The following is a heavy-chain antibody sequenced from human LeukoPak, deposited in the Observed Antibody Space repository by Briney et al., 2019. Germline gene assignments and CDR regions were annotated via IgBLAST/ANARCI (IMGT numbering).Heavy chain of an antibody. V-gene: IGHV7-4-1*02. CDR3: ARVLRYFDWLLSDAFDI. D-gene: IGHD3-9*01. CDR2: INTNTGNP. CDR1: RYTFTSYA. J-gene: IGHJ3*02. Sequence: ASVKVSCKASRYTFTSYAMNWVRQAPGQGLEWMGWINTNTGNPTYAQGFTGRFVFSLDTSVSTAYLQISSLKAEDTAVYYCARVLRYFDWLLSDAFDIWGQGTMVTVSS.